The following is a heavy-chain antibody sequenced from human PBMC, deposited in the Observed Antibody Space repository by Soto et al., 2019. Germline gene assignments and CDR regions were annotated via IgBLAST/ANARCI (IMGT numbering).Heavy chain of an antibody. V-gene: IGHV1-2*02. CDR3: AREPATAKPEGVDF. D-gene: IGHD1-1*01. CDR2: INPNSGCT. Sequence: ASVKVCCKASGYTFSDYYIHWVRQAPGQGLEWMGWINPNSGCTKYAPKFQGGVTMTRDTSITTAYMEWSRLSSADTAVYYCAREPATAKPEGVDFWGQGTLVTVSS. CDR1: GYTFSDYY. J-gene: IGHJ4*02.